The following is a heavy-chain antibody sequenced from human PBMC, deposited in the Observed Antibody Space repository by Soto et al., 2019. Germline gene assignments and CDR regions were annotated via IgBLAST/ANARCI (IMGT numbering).Heavy chain of an antibody. D-gene: IGHD4-17*01. Sequence: GGSLTLSCAASGFTVSSNYMSWVRQAPGKGLEWVSVIYSGGSTYYEDSVKGRFTISRDNSKNTLYLQMNSLRAEDTAVYYCASLHYGDPIDYWGQGTLVTLYS. CDR2: IYSGGST. V-gene: IGHV3-53*01. CDR3: ASLHYGDPIDY. CDR1: GFTVSSNY. J-gene: IGHJ4*02.